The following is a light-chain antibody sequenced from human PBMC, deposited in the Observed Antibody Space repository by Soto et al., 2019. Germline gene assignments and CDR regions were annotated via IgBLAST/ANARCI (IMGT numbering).Light chain of an antibody. CDR3: HQYSTSPQT. CDR2: GPS. J-gene: IGKJ1*01. CDR1: QSVPKNY. V-gene: IGKV3-20*01. Sequence: ELVLTQSPGTLSLSPGERATLSCRASQSVPKNYLAWYQHKPGQAPRLLIYGPSSRATGIPDRFSGSGSGTGFTLSISRLEPEYFAVYYCHQYSTSPQTFGQATKVEIK.